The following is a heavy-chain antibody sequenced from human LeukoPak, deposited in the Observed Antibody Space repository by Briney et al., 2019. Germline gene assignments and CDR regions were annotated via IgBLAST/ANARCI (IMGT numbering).Heavy chain of an antibody. J-gene: IGHJ4*02. CDR1: GFTLSHFA. D-gene: IGHD2/OR15-2a*01. V-gene: IGHV3-23*01. CDR3: AKRRMKPPYYFDY. CDR2: ISGSGGST. Sequence: PGGAPGLSCAAPGFTLSHFAMGWVPQAPGKGLGGGPAISGSGGSTYYADSVKGRFTISRDNSKNTLYLQMNSLRAEDTAVYYCAKRRMKPPYYFDYWGQGTLVTVSS.